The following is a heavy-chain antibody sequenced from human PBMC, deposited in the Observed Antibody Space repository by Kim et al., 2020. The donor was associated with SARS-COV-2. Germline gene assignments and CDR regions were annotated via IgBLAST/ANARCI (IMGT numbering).Heavy chain of an antibody. J-gene: IGHJ2*01. CDR2: ISGSGGST. CDR3: AKGLSTRRYWYFAL. D-gene: IGHD2-2*01. Sequence: GGSLRLSCAASGFTFSSYAMSWVRQAPGKGLEWVSAISGSGGSTYYADSVKGRSTISRHNSKNTLYLQMNSLRVEDTAVYYCAKGLSTRRYWYFALWGRGALVTVSS. CDR1: GFTFSSYA. V-gene: IGHV3-23*01.